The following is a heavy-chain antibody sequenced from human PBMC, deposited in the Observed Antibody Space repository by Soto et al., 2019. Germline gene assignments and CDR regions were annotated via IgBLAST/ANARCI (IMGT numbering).Heavy chain of an antibody. CDR3: ARRYYGGNYWYFDL. Sequence: QVQLQESGPGLVKPSETLSLTCTVSGGSISTYYWSWIRQPPGKGLEWIGYLHYSGSTNYNPSLKSRVAISVDTSKNQFSLKLTSVTAADTAVYYCARRYYGGNYWYFDLWGRGTLVTVSS. V-gene: IGHV4-59*08. J-gene: IGHJ2*01. CDR2: LHYSGST. CDR1: GGSISTYY. D-gene: IGHD4-17*01.